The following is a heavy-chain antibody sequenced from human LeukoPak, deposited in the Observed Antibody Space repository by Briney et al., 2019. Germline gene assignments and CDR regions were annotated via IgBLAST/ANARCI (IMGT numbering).Heavy chain of an antibody. D-gene: IGHD3-10*01. CDR3: ARSDSVLRGPWDY. Sequence: PAGSLRLSCAAYGFTFDDFAMSWVRQVPGKGLEWVFGINWNGGSTGSADSVKGRITISRDNAKNSLYLQMNRLGVEGTALYYCARSDSVLRGPWDYWGQGTLVTVSS. J-gene: IGHJ4*02. CDR1: GFTFDDFA. V-gene: IGHV3-20*04. CDR2: INWNGGST.